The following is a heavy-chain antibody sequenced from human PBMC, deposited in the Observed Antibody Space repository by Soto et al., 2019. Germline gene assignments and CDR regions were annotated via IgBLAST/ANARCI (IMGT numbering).Heavy chain of an antibody. J-gene: IGHJ4*02. CDR1: GYTFTNYA. Sequence: QVQLVQSGVEVKKPGASVKVSCKASGYTFTNYAISWVRQAPGRGLEWMGWVNTYNGNPNYAQIFQGRVTMTTDTSTGTAYMELWSLKSDDSAVYYCARDSQYSTSWQRFDSWGQGTPVTVSS. CDR2: VNTYNGNP. CDR3: ARDSQYSTSWQRFDS. D-gene: IGHD6-13*01. V-gene: IGHV1-18*01.